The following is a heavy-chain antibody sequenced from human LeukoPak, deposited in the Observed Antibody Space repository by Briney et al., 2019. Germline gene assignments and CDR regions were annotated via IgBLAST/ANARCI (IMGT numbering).Heavy chain of an antibody. CDR2: IYYSGST. D-gene: IGHD3-3*01. Sequence: SETLSLTCTVSGGSVSSGSYYWSWIRQPPGKGLEWIGYIYYSGSTNYNPSLKSRVTISVDTSKNQFSLKLSSVTAADTAVYYCASYRGSGYYQYFDYWGQGTLVTVSS. J-gene: IGHJ4*02. V-gene: IGHV4-61*01. CDR3: ASYRGSGYYQYFDY. CDR1: GGSVSSGSYY.